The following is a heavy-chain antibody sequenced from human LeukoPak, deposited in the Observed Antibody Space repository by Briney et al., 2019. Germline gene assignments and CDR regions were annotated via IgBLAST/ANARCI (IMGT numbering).Heavy chain of an antibody. Sequence: GGSLRLSCAASGFTFSSYWMSWVRQAPGKGLEWVANIKQDGSERYYVDSVMGRFTISRDNAKNSLYLQMSSLRAEDTAVYYCARDSGGYYTPHDYWGQGTLVTVSS. V-gene: IGHV3-7*01. CDR1: GFTFSSYW. J-gene: IGHJ4*02. D-gene: IGHD3-22*01. CDR3: ARDSGGYYTPHDY. CDR2: IKQDGSER.